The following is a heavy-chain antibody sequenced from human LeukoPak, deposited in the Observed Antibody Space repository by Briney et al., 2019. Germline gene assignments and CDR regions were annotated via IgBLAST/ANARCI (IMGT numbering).Heavy chain of an antibody. CDR2: INPNSGGT. Sequence: GASVKVSCKASGYSFTAYYMHWVRQAPGQGLEWMGWINPNSGGTNYQGRVTMTRDTSITTAYMEMSRLRSDDTALYYCARSPHILTGENFDYWGQGTLVTVSS. D-gene: IGHD3-9*01. V-gene: IGHV1-2*02. CDR3: ARSPHILTGENFDY. J-gene: IGHJ4*02. CDR1: GYSFTAYY.